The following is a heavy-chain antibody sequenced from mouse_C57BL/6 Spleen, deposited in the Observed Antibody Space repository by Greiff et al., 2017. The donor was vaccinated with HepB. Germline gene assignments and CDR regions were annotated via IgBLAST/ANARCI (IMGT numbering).Heavy chain of an antibody. CDR2: IYPGDGDT. Sequence: QVQLKQSGPELVKPGASVKISCKASGYAFSSSWMNWVKQRPGKGLEWIGRIYPGDGDTNYNGKFKGKATLTADKSSSTAYMQLSSLTSEDSAVYFCARSSGSVFDYWGQGTTLTVSS. V-gene: IGHV1-82*01. CDR3: ARSSGSVFDY. J-gene: IGHJ2*01. CDR1: GYAFSSSW. D-gene: IGHD3-1*01.